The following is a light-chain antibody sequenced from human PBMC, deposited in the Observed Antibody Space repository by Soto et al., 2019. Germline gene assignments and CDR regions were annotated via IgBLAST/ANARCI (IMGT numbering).Light chain of an antibody. V-gene: IGLV2-14*01. J-gene: IGLJ1*01. CDR3: CSYSSSTTFYV. CDR2: EVS. Sequence: QSVLAQPASVSGSPGQSITISCTGTSSDVGGYNYVSWYQQHPGKAPKLMIYEVSNRPSGVSNRFSGSKSGNTASLTISGLQAEDEADYYCCSYSSSTTFYVFGTGTKVTVL. CDR1: SSDVGGYNY.